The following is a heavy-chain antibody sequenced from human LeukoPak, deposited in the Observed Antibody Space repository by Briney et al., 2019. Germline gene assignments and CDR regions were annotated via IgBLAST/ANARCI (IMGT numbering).Heavy chain of an antibody. CDR3: ARDSDMVVVPAAINDAFDI. J-gene: IGHJ3*02. CDR2: ISAYNGNT. D-gene: IGHD2-2*02. CDR1: GYTFTSYG. Sequence: ASVKVSCKASGYTFTSYGISWVRQAPGQGLEWMGWISAYNGNTNFAQKLQGRVTMTTDTSTSTAYMKLRSLRSDDTAVYYCARDSDMVVVPAAINDAFDIWGQGTMVTVSS. V-gene: IGHV1-18*01.